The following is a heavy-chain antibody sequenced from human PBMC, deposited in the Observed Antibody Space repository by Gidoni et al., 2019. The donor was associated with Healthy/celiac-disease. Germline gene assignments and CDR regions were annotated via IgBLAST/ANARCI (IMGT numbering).Heavy chain of an antibody. CDR3: ASLWFGEMLGDY. CDR2: ISSSSSYI. V-gene: IGHV3-21*01. D-gene: IGHD3-10*01. CDR1: GFPFSSYS. J-gene: IGHJ4*02. Sequence: EVQLVESGGGVVKPGGSLRLSCAACGFPFSSYSMNWVRQAPGKGLELVSSISSSSSYIYYADSVKGRFTISRDNAKNSLYLQMNSLRAEDTDVYYCASLWFGEMLGDYWGQGTLVTVSS.